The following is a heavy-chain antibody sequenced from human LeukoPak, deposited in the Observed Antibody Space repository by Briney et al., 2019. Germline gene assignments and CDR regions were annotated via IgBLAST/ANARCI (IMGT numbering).Heavy chain of an antibody. Sequence: NPSETLSLTCTVSGGSISSYYWSWIRQPPGKGLEWIGYIYYSGSTNYNPSLKSRVTISVDTSKNQFSLKLSSVTAADTAVYYCARPWNSGYMYYFDCWGQGTLVTVSS. CDR1: GGSISSYY. D-gene: IGHD3-22*01. CDR3: ARPWNSGYMYYFDC. J-gene: IGHJ4*02. V-gene: IGHV4-59*01. CDR2: IYYSGST.